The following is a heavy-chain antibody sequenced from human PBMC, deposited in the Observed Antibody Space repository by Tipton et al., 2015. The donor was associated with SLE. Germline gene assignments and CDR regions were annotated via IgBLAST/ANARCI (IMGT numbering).Heavy chain of an antibody. CDR2: ISSSSSYT. D-gene: IGHD6-13*01. CDR1: GFTFSDYY. Sequence: SLRLSCAASGFTFSDYYMSWIRQAPGKGLEWVSYISSSSSYTNYADSVKGRFTISRDNAKNSLYLQMNSLRAEDTAVYYCARGGGRGQQGFDYWGQGTLVTVSS. CDR3: ARGGGRGQQGFDY. V-gene: IGHV3-11*06. J-gene: IGHJ4*02.